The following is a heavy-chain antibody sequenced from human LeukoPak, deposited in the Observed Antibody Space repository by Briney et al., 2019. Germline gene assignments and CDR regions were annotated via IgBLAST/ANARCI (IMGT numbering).Heavy chain of an antibody. CDR3: ANLIGIAAAGTPPDDY. J-gene: IGHJ4*02. Sequence: PGGSLRLSCAASGFTFSSYGMQWVRQAPGKGLEWVAVISNDGINKYYADSVKGRFTISRDNSKNTLYLQMNSLRAEDTAVYYCANLIGIAAAGTPPDDYWGQGTLVTVSS. V-gene: IGHV3-30*18. CDR2: ISNDGINK. CDR1: GFTFSSYG. D-gene: IGHD6-13*01.